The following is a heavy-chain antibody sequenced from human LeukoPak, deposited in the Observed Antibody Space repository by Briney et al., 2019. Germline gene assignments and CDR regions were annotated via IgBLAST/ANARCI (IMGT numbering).Heavy chain of an antibody. CDR3: ARDKRYYYDSSGYYFDS. CDR1: GGSISSYY. Sequence: PSETLSLTCTVSGGSISSYYWSWIRQPPGKGLEWIGYIYYSGSTNYNPSLKSRVTISVDTSKNQFSLKLTSVTAAGTAVYYCARDKRYYYDSSGYYFDSWGQGLLVTVSS. CDR2: IYYSGST. V-gene: IGHV4-59*01. D-gene: IGHD3-22*01. J-gene: IGHJ4*02.